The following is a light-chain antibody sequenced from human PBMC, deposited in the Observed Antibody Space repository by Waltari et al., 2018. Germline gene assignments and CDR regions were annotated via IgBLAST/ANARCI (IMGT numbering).Light chain of an antibody. Sequence: EIVMTQSPATLSVSPGDRATLPCRASQSVTKNLAWYQQKPGQAPRLLIHGATTRAAGIPARFSGSGSGTEFTLSISSLESEDFAVYYCHQYSNWPPFTFGGGTKVEIK. CDR1: QSVTKN. CDR3: HQYSNWPPFT. V-gene: IGKV3-15*01. CDR2: GAT. J-gene: IGKJ4*01.